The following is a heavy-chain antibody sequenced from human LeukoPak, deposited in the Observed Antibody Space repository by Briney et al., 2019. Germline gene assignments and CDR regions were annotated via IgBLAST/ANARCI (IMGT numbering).Heavy chain of an antibody. J-gene: IGHJ4*02. V-gene: IGHV4-39*07. CDR1: GASFSSRPYY. CDR2: VYDSGST. D-gene: IGHD6-6*01. Sequence: SETLSLTCTVSGASFSSRPYYWGWIRQPPGKGLEWIGSVYDSGSTFYNPSLKSRVTISIDTFKNQFSLKLTSVTAADTAVYYCAKTGSGIAARPPDYWGQGTLVIVSS. CDR3: AKTGSGIAARPPDY.